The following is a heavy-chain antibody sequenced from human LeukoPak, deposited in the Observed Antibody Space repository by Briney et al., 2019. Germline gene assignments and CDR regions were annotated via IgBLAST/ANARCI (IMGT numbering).Heavy chain of an antibody. CDR1: GGSISSSSYY. CDR3: ARHRLTFGGVRYAFDI. CDR2: IYYSGST. J-gene: IGHJ3*02. D-gene: IGHD3-16*01. V-gene: IGHV4-39*01. Sequence: SETLSLTCTVSGGSISSSSYYWGWIRQPPGKGLEWIGSIYYSGSTYYNPSLKSRVTISVDTSKNQFSLKLSSVTAADTAVYYCARHRLTFGGVRYAFDIWGQGTMVTVSS.